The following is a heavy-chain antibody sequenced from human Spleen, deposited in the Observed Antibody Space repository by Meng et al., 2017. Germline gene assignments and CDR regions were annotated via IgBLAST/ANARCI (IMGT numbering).Heavy chain of an antibody. CDR3: ARGPTTVAHDFDY. CDR1: GGSFSDYY. V-gene: IGHV4-34*01. CDR2: INHRGNT. D-gene: IGHD4-11*01. Sequence: QVQLQEWCAGLLKPSETLSLPCVVSGGSFSDYYGSWTRQPPGKGLEWIGEINHRGNTNYNSFLESRVTISVDTSQNSLSLKLSSVTAADSAVYYCARGPTTVAHDFDYWGQGTLVTVSS. J-gene: IGHJ4*02.